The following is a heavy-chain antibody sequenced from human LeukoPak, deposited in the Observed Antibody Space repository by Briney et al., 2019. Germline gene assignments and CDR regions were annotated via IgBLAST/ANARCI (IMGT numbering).Heavy chain of an antibody. CDR2: MKQDGSEK. J-gene: IGHJ4*02. D-gene: IGHD2-2*01. Sequence: PGGSLRLSCAASGFTFSSYWMSWVRQAPGKGLEWVANMKQDGSEKYYVDSVKGRFTISRDNAKNSLYLRMNSLRAEDTAVYYCARERRYCSSSSCSARFDYWGQGTLVTVSS. CDR3: ARERRYCSSSSCSARFDY. CDR1: GFTFSSYW. V-gene: IGHV3-7*01.